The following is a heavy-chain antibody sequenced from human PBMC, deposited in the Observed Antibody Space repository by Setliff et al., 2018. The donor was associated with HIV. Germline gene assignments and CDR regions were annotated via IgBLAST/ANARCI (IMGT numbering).Heavy chain of an antibody. D-gene: IGHD2-15*01. CDR2: IDDSGNT. V-gene: IGHV4-59*01. Sequence: SETLSLTCIVSHGSIFGAYWSWVRQAPGKGLEWIAWIDDSGNTNYNPSLKSRVTISVDTSNNQFSVKLTTVTPADTALYYCAPGGASSKYFDSWGQGTLVTVSS. CDR1: HGSIFGAY. J-gene: IGHJ4*02. CDR3: APGGASSKYFDS.